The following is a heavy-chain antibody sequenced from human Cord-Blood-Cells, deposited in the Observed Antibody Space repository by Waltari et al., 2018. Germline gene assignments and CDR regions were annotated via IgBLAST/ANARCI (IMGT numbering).Heavy chain of an antibody. CDR1: GFTFSSYW. CDR2: IKEEGSEK. CDR3: ARDADGWFDP. V-gene: IGHV3-7*01. Sequence: EVQLVESGGGLVQPGGSLRLSCAASGFTFSSYWMSWVRQAPGKGLEGVANIKEEGSEKYYVESVKGRFTISRDNAKNSLYLQMNSLRAEDTAVYYCARDADGWFDPWGQGTLVTVSS. J-gene: IGHJ5*02.